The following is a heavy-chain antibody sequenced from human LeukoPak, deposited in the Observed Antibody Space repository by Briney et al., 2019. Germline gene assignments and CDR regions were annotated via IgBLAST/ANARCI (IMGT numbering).Heavy chain of an antibody. CDR1: GFTFSSYS. Sequence: GGSLRLSCAASGFTFSSYSMNWVRQAPGKGLEWVSSISSSSSYIYYADSVKGRFTISRDNAKNSLYLQMNSLRAEDTAVYYCAKDVLYYYASGSDFQPYYFDKWGQGTLVSVSS. D-gene: IGHD3-10*01. J-gene: IGHJ4*02. V-gene: IGHV3-21*01. CDR2: ISSSSSYI. CDR3: AKDVLYYYASGSDFQPYYFDK.